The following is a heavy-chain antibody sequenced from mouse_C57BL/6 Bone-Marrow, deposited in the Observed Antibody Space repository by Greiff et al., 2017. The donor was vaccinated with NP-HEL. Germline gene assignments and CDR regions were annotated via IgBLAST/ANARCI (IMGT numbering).Heavy chain of an antibody. Sequence: ESGTVLARPGASVKMSCKTSGYTFTSYWMHWVKQRPGQGLEWIGAIYPGNSDTSYNQKFKGKAKLTAVTSASTAYMELSSLTNEDSAVYYCTRTGTTVVATGDWYFDVWGTGTTVTVSS. D-gene: IGHD1-1*01. CDR3: TRTGTTVVATGDWYFDV. V-gene: IGHV1-5*01. CDR2: IYPGNSDT. CDR1: GYTFTSYW. J-gene: IGHJ1*03.